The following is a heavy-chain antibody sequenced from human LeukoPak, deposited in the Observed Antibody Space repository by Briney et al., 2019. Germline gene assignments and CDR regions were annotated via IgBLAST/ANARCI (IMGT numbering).Heavy chain of an antibody. J-gene: IGHJ5*02. CDR3: ASTAIVGPTQAGA. CDR1: GYTFDDYG. V-gene: IGHV3-20*04. Sequence: RPGGSLRLSCAASGYTFDDYGMSWVRQAPGKGREWVSGINWNGGRTGYADSVKGRFTISRDNAKNSLYLQMNSLRAEDTALYYCASTAIVGPTQAGAWGQGTLVTVSS. CDR2: INWNGGRT. D-gene: IGHD1-26*01.